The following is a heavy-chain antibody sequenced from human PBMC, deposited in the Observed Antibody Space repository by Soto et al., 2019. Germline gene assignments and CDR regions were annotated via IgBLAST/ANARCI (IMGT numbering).Heavy chain of an antibody. J-gene: IGHJ4*02. CDR1: GYTLTGLS. V-gene: IGHV1-24*01. CDR3: ATTSTYYDSSGYPRPYFDY. CDR2: FDPEDGET. Sequence: ASVKVSCKVSGYTLTGLSMHWVRQAPGKGLEWMGGFDPEDGETIYAQKFQGRVTMTEDTSTDTAYMELSSLRSEDTAVYYCATTSTYYDSSGYPRPYFDYWGQGTLVTVSS. D-gene: IGHD3-22*01.